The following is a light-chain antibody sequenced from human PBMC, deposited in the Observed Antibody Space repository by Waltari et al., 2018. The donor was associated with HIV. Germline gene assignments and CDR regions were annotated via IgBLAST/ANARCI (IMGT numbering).Light chain of an antibody. J-gene: IGLJ1*01. CDR3: QSYDRSLNGYV. CDR2: GSG. CDR1: SSNIGAGFD. V-gene: IGLV1-40*01. Sequence: VLTQPPSVSGAPGQTVTIFCSRNSSNIGAGFDVQWYQQLPGTAPKLLLFGSGNRPSGVPRRCSGSKSCTSPALVIFWLQLEDEGDYYCQSYDRSLNGYVFGGGTKVIVL.